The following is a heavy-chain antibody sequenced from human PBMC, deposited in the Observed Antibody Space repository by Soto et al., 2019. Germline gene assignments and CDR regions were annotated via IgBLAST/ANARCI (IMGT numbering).Heavy chain of an antibody. Sequence: QVQLQESGPGLEKPSETLSLTCTVSGGSIGSCYWSWIRQPPGKGLEWIGYIYYSGSTNYNPSLKSRVTISVDTSKNQFSLKLSSVTAADTAVYYCARARAYSSSWYVTDYWGQGTLVTVSS. J-gene: IGHJ4*02. V-gene: IGHV4-59*01. CDR2: IYYSGST. D-gene: IGHD6-13*01. CDR3: ARARAYSSSWYVTDY. CDR1: GGSIGSCY.